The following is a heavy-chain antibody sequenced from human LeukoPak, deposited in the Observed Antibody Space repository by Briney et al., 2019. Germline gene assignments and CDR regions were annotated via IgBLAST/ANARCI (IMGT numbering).Heavy chain of an antibody. CDR2: IYYSGST. Sequence: SETLSLTCTVSGGSISSGDYYWSWIRQPPGKGLERIGYIYYSGSTYYNPSLKSRVTISVDTSKNQFSLKLSSVTAADTAVYYCARTSEMATINAFDIWGQGTMVTVSS. J-gene: IGHJ3*02. D-gene: IGHD5-24*01. V-gene: IGHV4-30-4*01. CDR1: GGSISSGDYY. CDR3: ARTSEMATINAFDI.